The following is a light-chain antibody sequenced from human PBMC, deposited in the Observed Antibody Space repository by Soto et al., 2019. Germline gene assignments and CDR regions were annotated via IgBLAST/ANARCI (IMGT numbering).Light chain of an antibody. CDR1: QSVSRN. CDR3: QQRSNWSIT. Sequence: EIVMTQSPSTLSVSPGEGAPLSCMASQSVSRNLAWYQQKPGQAPRLLIYDASNRATGIPARFSGSGSGTDFTLTISSLEPEDFAVEYCQQRSNWSITFGQGTRVEIK. CDR2: DAS. J-gene: IGKJ5*01. V-gene: IGKV3-11*01.